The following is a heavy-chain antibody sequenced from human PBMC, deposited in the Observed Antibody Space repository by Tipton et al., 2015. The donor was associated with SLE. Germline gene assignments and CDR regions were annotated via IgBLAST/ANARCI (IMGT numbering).Heavy chain of an antibody. D-gene: IGHD3-22*01. CDR2: IYYSGST. V-gene: IGHV4-39*07. Sequence: GLVKPSETVSLTRSVSGGSISDSSYYWGWIRQPPGRGLEWIGTIYYSGSTNFNPSLRSRVTISVDTSKNQFSLKLLYVTAADTALYFCARSNSGLYDAFDIWGQGTLFSVSS. J-gene: IGHJ3*02. CDR1: GGSISDSSYY. CDR3: ARSNSGLYDAFDI.